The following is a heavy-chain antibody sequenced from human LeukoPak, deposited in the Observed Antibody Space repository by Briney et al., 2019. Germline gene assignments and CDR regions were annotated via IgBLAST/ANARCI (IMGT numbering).Heavy chain of an antibody. CDR3: ARARITIFGVAERRYDAFDI. D-gene: IGHD3-3*01. CDR1: GFTFDDYG. J-gene: IGHJ3*02. CDR2: INWNGGSA. V-gene: IGHV3-20*04. Sequence: PGGSLRLSCAASGFTFDDYGMSWVRQAPGKGLEWVSGINWNGGSAGYADSVKGRFTISRDNAKNSLYLQMNSLRAEDTALYYCARARITIFGVAERRYDAFDIWGQGTMVTVSS.